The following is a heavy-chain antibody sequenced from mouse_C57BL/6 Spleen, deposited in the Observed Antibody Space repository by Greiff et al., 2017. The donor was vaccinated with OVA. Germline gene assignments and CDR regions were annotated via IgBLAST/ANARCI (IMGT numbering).Heavy chain of an antibody. V-gene: IGHV14-2*01. J-gene: IGHJ1*03. D-gene: IGHD2-3*01. CDR2: IDPKDGGT. CDR3: ARNDGYAWYFEV. Sequence: EVQLQQPGAELVKPGASVTLSCTASGFNINGYCMHWVKQRPGRGLEWIGRIDPKDGGTKYDQKFKSKATITADTSSHTAYLQLSSLTSEDTAVYYCARNDGYAWYFEVWGTGTTVTVAS. CDR1: GFNINGYC.